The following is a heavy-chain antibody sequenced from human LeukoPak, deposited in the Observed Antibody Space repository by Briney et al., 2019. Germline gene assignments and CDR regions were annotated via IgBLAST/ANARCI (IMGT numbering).Heavy chain of an antibody. D-gene: IGHD6-19*01. J-gene: IGHJ4*02. CDR2: FDPEDGET. CDR3: AIILQRVAVADNFDH. CDR1: GYTLTELS. Sequence: VKVSCKVSGYTLTELSMHWVRQAPGKGLEWMGGFDPEDGETIYAQKFQGRVTMTEDTSTDTAYMELSSLRSEDTAVYYCAIILQRVAVADNFDHWGQGTLVTVSS. V-gene: IGHV1-24*01.